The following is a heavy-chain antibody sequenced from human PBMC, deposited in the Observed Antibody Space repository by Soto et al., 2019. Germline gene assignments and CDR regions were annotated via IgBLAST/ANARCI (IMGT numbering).Heavy chain of an antibody. CDR2: IYTDGTT. CDR3: AREVRGGFTGIFDQ. Sequence: QVQLQGSGPGQVKPSETLSLTYTVSGDSISAYFYWSWIRQPAGKGLEWIGRIYTDGTTKYNPSLKSRVTLSRDKSKNQFALRLSSVTAADTSVYYFAREVRGGFTGIFDQWGRGSRVTVAS. CDR1: GDSISAYFY. V-gene: IGHV4-4*07. D-gene: IGHD2-15*01. J-gene: IGHJ4*02.